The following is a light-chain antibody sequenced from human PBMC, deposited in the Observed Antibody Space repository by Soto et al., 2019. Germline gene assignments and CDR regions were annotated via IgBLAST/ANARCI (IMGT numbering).Light chain of an antibody. J-gene: IGKJ4*01. CDR3: QQSYSTWLT. CDR2: AAS. Sequence: DIQMTQSPSSLSASIGDRVTITCRASQRIRTSLNWYQHKPGEAPKLLIYAASSLESGVPSRFSGSGSGTDFSLSISSLQPEDFATYYCQQSYSTWLTFGGGTKVDIK. CDR1: QRIRTS. V-gene: IGKV1-39*01.